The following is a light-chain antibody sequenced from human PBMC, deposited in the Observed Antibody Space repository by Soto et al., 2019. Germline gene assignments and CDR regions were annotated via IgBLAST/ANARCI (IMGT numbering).Light chain of an antibody. CDR3: QDQNTYPQP. V-gene: IGKV1-5*01. CDR1: QSIRYY. Sequence: DIQLTQSPPTLSASVGDRVTITCRASQSIRYYLAWYQQMPGKAPKLLIYGASSLQSGVPSRFSGSGSGTEFTLTISSLQPDDFATYVCQDQNTYPQPFAQDPKVDIK. CDR2: GAS. J-gene: IGKJ1*01.